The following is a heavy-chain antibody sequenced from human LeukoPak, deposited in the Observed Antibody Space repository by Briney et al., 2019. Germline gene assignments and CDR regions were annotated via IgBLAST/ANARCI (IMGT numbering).Heavy chain of an antibody. CDR2: IYYSGST. CDR1: GGSISSSSYY. CDR3: ASARGYSYGPFDP. J-gene: IGHJ5*02. V-gene: IGHV4-39*07. D-gene: IGHD5-18*01. Sequence: PSETLSLTRTVSGGSISSSSYYWGWIRQPPGKGLEWIGSIYYSGSTYYNPSLKSRVTISVDTSKNQFSLKLSSVTAADTAVYYCASARGYSYGPFDPWGQGTLVTVSS.